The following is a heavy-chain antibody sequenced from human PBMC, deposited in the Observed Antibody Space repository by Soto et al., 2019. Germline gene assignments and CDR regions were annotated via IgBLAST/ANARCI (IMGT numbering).Heavy chain of an antibody. J-gene: IGHJ4*01. CDR3: ARGRYFYDTTGSPIFDY. V-gene: IGHV4-30-4*02. CDR1: GGSISSGDYY. Sequence: SETLSLTCTVSGGSISSGDYYWSWIRQPPGKGLEWIGYIYYSGSTYYNPSLKSRVTISVDRSKNQFSLKLSSVTDADTAVYYCARGRYFYDTTGSPIFDYWGHGTLVTVSS. D-gene: IGHD3-22*01. CDR2: IYYSGST.